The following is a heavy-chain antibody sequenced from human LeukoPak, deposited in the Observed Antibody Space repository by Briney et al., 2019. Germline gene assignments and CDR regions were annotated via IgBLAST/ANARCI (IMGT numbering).Heavy chain of an antibody. J-gene: IGHJ4*02. CDR3: ARDPYDSSGYIFDY. V-gene: IGHV1-69*04. Sequence: SVKVSGKASGGTFSSYSISWVRQAPGQGLEWMGRIIAILGIANCAQKLQGRVTITAYKSSSTAYRELSSLRSEDTAVYYCARDPYDSSGYIFDYWGQGTLVTVSS. CDR2: IIAILGIA. D-gene: IGHD3-22*01. CDR1: GGTFSSYS.